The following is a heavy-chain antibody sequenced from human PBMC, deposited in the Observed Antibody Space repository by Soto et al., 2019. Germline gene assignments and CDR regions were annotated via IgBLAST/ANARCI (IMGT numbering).Heavy chain of an antibody. D-gene: IGHD3-3*01. CDR2: IISSGNTI. J-gene: IGHJ3*02. V-gene: IGHV3-48*02. CDR1: GFIFSSYN. Sequence: EVLLVESGGGLVQPGGSLRLSCAASGFIFSSYNLNWVRQAPGKGLEWVSYIISSGNTIYYADSVKGRFTVSRDNARNALLLQMNSLRDEDTAVYYCARDRGVGTPDSFDIWGQGTMVTVSS. CDR3: ARDRGVGTPDSFDI.